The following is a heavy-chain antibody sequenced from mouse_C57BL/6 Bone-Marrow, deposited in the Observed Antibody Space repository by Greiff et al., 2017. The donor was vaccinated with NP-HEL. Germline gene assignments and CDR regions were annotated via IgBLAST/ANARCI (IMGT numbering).Heavy chain of an antibody. CDR3: ARGRNYYGSSPFAY. J-gene: IGHJ3*01. V-gene: IGHV5-4*01. CDR2: ISDGGSYT. CDR1: GFTFSSYA. Sequence: EVHLVESGGGLVKPGGSLKLSCAASGFTFSSYAMSWVRQTPEKRLEWVATISDGGSYTYYPDNVKGRFTISRDNAKNNLYLQMSHLKSEDTATYYCARGRNYYGSSPFAYWGQGTLITVSA. D-gene: IGHD1-1*01.